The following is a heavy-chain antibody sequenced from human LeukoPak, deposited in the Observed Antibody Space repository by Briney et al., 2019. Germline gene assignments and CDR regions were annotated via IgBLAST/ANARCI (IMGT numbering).Heavy chain of an antibody. CDR3: ARDLEGYGSGLDY. V-gene: IGHV1-18*01. Sequence: ASVNVSCTASGYTFTSYGISWVRQAPGQGLEWMGWISAYNGNTNYAQKLQGRVTMTTDTPTSTAYMELRSLRSDDTAVYYCARDLEGYGSGLDYWGQGTLVTVSS. CDR1: GYTFTSYG. CDR2: ISAYNGNT. D-gene: IGHD3-10*01. J-gene: IGHJ4*02.